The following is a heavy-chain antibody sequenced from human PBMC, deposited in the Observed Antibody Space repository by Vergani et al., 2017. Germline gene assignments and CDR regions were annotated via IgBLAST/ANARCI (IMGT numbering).Heavy chain of an antibody. CDR1: GFTFSSYS. V-gene: IGHV3-21*01. CDR2: ISSSSSYI. CDR3: ARAPGGYNWNYDWFDP. Sequence: VQLVESGGGLVKPGGSLRLSCAASGFTFSSYSMNWVRQAPGKGLEWVSSISSSSSYIYYADSVKGRFTISRDNAKNSLYLQMNSLRAEDTAVYYCARAPGGYNWNYDWFDPWGQGTLVTVSS. D-gene: IGHD1-7*01. J-gene: IGHJ5*02.